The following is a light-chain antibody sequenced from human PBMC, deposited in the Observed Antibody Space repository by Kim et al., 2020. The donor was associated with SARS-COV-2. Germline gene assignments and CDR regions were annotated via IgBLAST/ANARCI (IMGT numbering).Light chain of an antibody. J-gene: IGKJ4*01. CDR1: QSVSNY. V-gene: IGKV3-11*01. Sequence: EIVLTQSPATLSLSPWERATLSCRASQSVSNYLAWYQQKPGQAPRLLIYDASNRATGIPARFSGSGSGTDFTLTISSLEPEDFAVYYCQQRSNWPFTFGGGTKVDIK. CDR3: QQRSNWPFT. CDR2: DAS.